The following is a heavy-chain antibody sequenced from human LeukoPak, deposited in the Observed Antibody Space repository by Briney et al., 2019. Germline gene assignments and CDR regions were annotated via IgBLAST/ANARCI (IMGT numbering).Heavy chain of an antibody. CDR3: ARVGDGYSVNYFDY. CDR2: ISSTSSTV. CDR1: GFTFSDYY. Sequence: GGSLRLSCAASGFTFSDYYMSWLRQAPGKGLEWVSYISSTSSTVYYADSVKGRFTVSRDNAENSLYLQMNSLRDEDTAMFYRARVGDGYSVNYFDYWGQGTLVTVSS. D-gene: IGHD5-24*01. J-gene: IGHJ4*02. V-gene: IGHV3-11*04.